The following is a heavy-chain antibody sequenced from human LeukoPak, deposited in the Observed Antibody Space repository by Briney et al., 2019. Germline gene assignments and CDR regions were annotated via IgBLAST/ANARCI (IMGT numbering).Heavy chain of an antibody. Sequence: PSETLSLTCAVYGGSFSGYYWSWIRQPPGKGLEWIGEINHSGSTNYNPSLKSRVTVSVDTSKNQFSLKLSSVTAADTAVYYCARGGDYVADYWGQETLVTVSS. V-gene: IGHV4-34*01. J-gene: IGHJ4*02. CDR1: GGSFSGYY. CDR3: ARGGDYVADY. D-gene: IGHD3-10*01. CDR2: INHSGST.